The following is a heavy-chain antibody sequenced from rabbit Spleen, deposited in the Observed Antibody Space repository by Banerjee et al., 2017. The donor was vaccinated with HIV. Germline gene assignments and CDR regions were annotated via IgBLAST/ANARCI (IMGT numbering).Heavy chain of an antibody. CDR1: GFSFSSSYW. CDR2: IYTGSSGSA. Sequence: QEQLEESGGGLVKPGASLTLTCTASGFSFSSSYWICWVRQAPGKGLEWIACIYTGSSGSAYYTSWAKGRFTISKTSTTVTLQMTSLTAADTATYFCARDSGTADDYFSLWGPGTLVTVS. D-gene: IGHD1-1*01. V-gene: IGHV1S45*01. CDR3: ARDSGTADDYFSL. J-gene: IGHJ4*01.